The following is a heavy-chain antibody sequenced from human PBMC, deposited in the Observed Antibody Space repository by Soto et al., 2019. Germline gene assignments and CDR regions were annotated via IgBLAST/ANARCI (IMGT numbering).Heavy chain of an antibody. CDR1: GGSFSGYY. CDR2: INHSGST. CDR3: ARVSARVGYFDYP. J-gene: IGHJ5*02. V-gene: IGHV4-34*01. D-gene: IGHD3-9*01. Sequence: SETLSLTCAVYGGSFSGYYWSWIRQPPGKGLGWIGEINHSGSTNYNPSLKSRVTISVDTSKNQFSLKLSSVTAADTAVYYCARVSARVGYFDYPWGQGTLVTVSS.